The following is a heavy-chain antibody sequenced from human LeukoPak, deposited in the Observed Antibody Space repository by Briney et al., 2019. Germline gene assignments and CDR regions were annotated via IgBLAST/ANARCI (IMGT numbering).Heavy chain of an antibody. CDR3: ARDLVVPAASGSPNWFDP. J-gene: IGHJ5*02. CDR2: FDPEHGET. D-gene: IGHD2-2*01. V-gene: IGHV1-24*01. Sequence: ASVKVSCKVSTYTLTELSIHWVRQAPGKGLEWMGGFDPEHGETNYAQKFQGRVTITADESTSTAYMELSSLRSEDTAVYYCARDLVVPAASGSPNWFDPWGQGTLVTVSS. CDR1: TYTLTELS.